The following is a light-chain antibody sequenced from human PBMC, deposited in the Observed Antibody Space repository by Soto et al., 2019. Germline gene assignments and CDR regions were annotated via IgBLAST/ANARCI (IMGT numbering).Light chain of an antibody. V-gene: IGKV3-15*01. CDR3: QQHDDWTRT. CDR2: NAS. CDR1: QSIGSN. Sequence: EIVMTQSPATLSVSPGEGATLSCRASQSIGSNLAWYQQKPGQAPRLLIYNASTRATGISATFSGSGSGTEFTLTISSLHSEDLALYYCQQHDDWTRTFGEGTKV. J-gene: IGKJ1*01.